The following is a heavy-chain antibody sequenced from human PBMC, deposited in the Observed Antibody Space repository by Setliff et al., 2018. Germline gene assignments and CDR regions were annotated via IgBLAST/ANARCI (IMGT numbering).Heavy chain of an antibody. CDR3: RVWLGDLSRDF. CDR1: GFIVNNNE. J-gene: IGHJ4*02. CDR2: TYSGGET. Sequence: GGSLSLSCAASGFIVNNNEMSWVRQAPGKGLEWLSVTYSGGETKYADSVNGRFTISRDASENSISLQMYSLRVDDTAVYFCRVWLGDLSRDFWGQGTLVTVSS. V-gene: IGHV3-53*01. D-gene: IGHD3-10*01.